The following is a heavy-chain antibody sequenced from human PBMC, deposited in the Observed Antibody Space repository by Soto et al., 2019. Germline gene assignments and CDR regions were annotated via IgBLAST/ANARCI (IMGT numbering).Heavy chain of an antibody. CDR3: ARVPANSPRNWFDP. D-gene: IGHD1-1*01. Sequence: PGGSLRLSCAASGFTFSSYSMNWVRQAPGKGLEWVSYISSSSSTIYYADPVKGRFTISRDNAKNSLYLQMNSLRDEDTAVYYCARVPANSPRNWFDPWGQGTLVTVSS. J-gene: IGHJ5*02. V-gene: IGHV3-48*02. CDR1: GFTFSSYS. CDR2: ISSSSSTI.